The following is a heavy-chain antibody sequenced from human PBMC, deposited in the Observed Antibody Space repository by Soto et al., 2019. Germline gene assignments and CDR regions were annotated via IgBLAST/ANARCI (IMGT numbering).Heavy chain of an antibody. CDR1: GYTFTSYG. V-gene: IGHV1-18*01. D-gene: IGHD3-10*01. J-gene: IGHJ4*02. Sequence: QVQLVQSGAEVKKPGASVKVSCKASGYTFTSYGISWVRQAPGQGLEWMGWISAYNGNTNYAQKLQGRVTMTTDTSTSTAYMELRSLRADDTAVYYCARDPTYYYGSGSYKEEDYWGQGTLVTVSS. CDR2: ISAYNGNT. CDR3: ARDPTYYYGSGSYKEEDY.